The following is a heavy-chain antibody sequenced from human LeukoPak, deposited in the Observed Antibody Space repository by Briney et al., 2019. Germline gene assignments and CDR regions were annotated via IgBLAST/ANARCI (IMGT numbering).Heavy chain of an antibody. CDR2: IHYSGST. V-gene: IGHV4-39*01. Sequence: PSETLSLTCTVSGGSISDISYYWGWIRQPPGKDPEWIGGIHYSGSTSYKASLKSRVTISVDTSKNQFSLDLSSVTAADTAVYYCAACPWGRGSCFFDYWGQGTLVTVSS. CDR3: AACPWGRGSCFFDY. J-gene: IGHJ4*02. CDR1: GGSISDISYY. D-gene: IGHD2-15*01.